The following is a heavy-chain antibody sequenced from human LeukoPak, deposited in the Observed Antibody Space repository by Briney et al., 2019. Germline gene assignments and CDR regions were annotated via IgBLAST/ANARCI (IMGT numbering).Heavy chain of an antibody. V-gene: IGHV3-48*01. CDR2: ISSSSSI. CDR3: AKDRGKSFDY. J-gene: IGHJ4*02. Sequence: GGSLRLSCAASEFTFSGFNMNWVRQAPGKGLEWVSYISSSSSIYYADSVKGRFTISRDNSKNTLYLQMNSLRAEDTAVYYCAKDRGKSFDYWGQGTLVTVSS. CDR1: EFTFSGFN.